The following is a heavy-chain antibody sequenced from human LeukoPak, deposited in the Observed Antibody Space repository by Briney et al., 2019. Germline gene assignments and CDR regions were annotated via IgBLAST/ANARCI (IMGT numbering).Heavy chain of an antibody. CDR2: INPNSGGT. D-gene: IGHD2-2*02. CDR1: GYTFTGNY. J-gene: IGHJ5*02. Sequence: SVKVSCKASGYTFTGNYMHWVRQAPGQGLEWMGCINPNSGGTNYAQKFQGRVTMTRDTSISTAYMELSRLRSDDTAVYYCAREDPTCSSTSCYTRWFDPWGQGTLVTVSS. CDR3: AREDPTCSSTSCYTRWFDP. V-gene: IGHV1-2*02.